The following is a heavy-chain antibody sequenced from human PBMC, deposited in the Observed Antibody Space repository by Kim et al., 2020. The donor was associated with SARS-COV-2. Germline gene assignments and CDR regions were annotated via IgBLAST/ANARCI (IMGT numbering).Heavy chain of an antibody. CDR2: ISSSSSYI. D-gene: IGHD3-3*01. CDR1: GFTFSSYS. J-gene: IGHJ4*02. V-gene: IGHV3-21*01. CDR3: ARAFTIFGVVIMSAFDY. Sequence: GGSMRLSCAASGFTFSSYSMNWVRQAPGKGLEWVSSISSSSSYIYYADSVKGRFTISRDNAKNSLYLQMNRLRAEDTAVYYCARAFTIFGVVIMSAFDYWGQGTLVTVSS.